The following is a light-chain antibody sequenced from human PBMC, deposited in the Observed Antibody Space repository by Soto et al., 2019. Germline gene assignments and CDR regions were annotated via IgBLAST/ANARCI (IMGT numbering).Light chain of an antibody. CDR1: QGISSY. CDR2: AAS. CDR3: QQLNSYPLK. J-gene: IGKJ1*01. V-gene: IGKV1-9*01. Sequence: DIQLTQSPSFLSASVGDRVTITCRASQGISSYLAWYQQKPGKAPKLLIYAASTLQSGVPSRFSGSGSGTEFTLTISSLQPEDFATYSCQQLNSYPLKFGKGTKVEIK.